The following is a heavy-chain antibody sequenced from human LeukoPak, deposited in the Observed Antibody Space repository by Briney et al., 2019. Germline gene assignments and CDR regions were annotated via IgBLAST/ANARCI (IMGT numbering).Heavy chain of an antibody. CDR1: GGTFISYA. V-gene: IGHV1-69*01. CDR3: ARVASGYSYGNGFDY. CDR2: IIPIFGTA. Sequence: SVPVSCKASGGTFISYAISWVRQAPGQGLEWMGGIIPIFGTANYAQKFQGRVTITADESTSTAYMELSSLRSEDTAVYYCARVASGYSYGNGFDYWGQGTLVTVSS. J-gene: IGHJ4*02. D-gene: IGHD5-18*01.